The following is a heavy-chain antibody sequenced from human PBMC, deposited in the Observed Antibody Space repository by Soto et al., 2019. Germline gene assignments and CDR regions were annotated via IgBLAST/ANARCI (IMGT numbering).Heavy chain of an antibody. J-gene: IGHJ4*02. CDR3: ARDNTGLDY. CDR2: IIPMSGTT. CDR1: AGAFTSYS. Sequence: QVHLVQSGAEVKKPGSSVKVSCKASAGAFTSYSFHWVRQAPGQGLEWMGGIIPMSGTTNYALKFQGRVTMTADVPTNTAYIELSSLRSEDTAIYYCARDNTGLDYWGQGTLVTVSS. D-gene: IGHD1-1*01. V-gene: IGHV1-69*12.